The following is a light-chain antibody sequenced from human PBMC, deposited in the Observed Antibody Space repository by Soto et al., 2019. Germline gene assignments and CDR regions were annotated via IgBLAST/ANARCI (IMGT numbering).Light chain of an antibody. Sequence: QSALTQPPSASGSPGQSVTISCTGTSSDIGGDNFVSWYQQHPGKAPKLIIYEVNKRPSGVPDRFSGSKSGNTASLTVSGLQADDEGDYYCSSDAGTNNLGVFGGGTKLTVL. V-gene: IGLV2-8*01. CDR3: SSDAGTNNLGV. CDR2: EVN. J-gene: IGLJ3*02. CDR1: SSDIGGDNF.